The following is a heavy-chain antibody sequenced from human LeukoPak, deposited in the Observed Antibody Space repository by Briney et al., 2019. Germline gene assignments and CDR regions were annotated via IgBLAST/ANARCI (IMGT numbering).Heavy chain of an antibody. CDR2: IYTSGTT. V-gene: IGHV4-61*02. CDR1: GGSISSGSFY. D-gene: IGHD4-17*01. J-gene: IGHJ3*02. Sequence: SETLSLTCTVSGGSISSGSFYWSWIRQPAGKRLEWIGRIYTSGTTNYNPSLRSRVTISINTSKNQFSLNLSSVTAADTAMYYCARGHTVTDDAFENWGQGTMVIVSS. CDR3: ARGHTVTDDAFEN.